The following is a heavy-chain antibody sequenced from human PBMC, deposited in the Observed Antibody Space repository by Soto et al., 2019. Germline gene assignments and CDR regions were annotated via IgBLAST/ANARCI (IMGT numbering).Heavy chain of an antibody. CDR3: ARPPRARGMDV. V-gene: IGHV4-39*01. Sequence: PSETLSLTCTVSGGSISSSSYYWGWIRQPPGKGLEWIGSIYYSGSTYYNPSLKSRVTISVDTSKNQFSLKLSSVTAADTAVYYCARPPRARGMDVWGQGTTVTVSS. CDR2: IYYSGST. CDR1: GGSISSSSYY. J-gene: IGHJ6*02.